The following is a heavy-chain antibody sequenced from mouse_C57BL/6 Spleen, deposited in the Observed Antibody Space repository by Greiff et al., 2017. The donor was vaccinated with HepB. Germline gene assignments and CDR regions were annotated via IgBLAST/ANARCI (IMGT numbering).Heavy chain of an antibody. CDR3: ARYLSYAMDY. D-gene: IGHD5-1*01. Sequence: EVQLQQSGPVLVKPGASVKMSCKASGYTFTDYYMNWVKQSHGKSLEWIGVINPYNGGTSYNQKFKGKATLTVDKSSSTAYIELNSLTSEDSAVYYCARYLSYAMDYWGQGTSVTVSS. CDR2: INPYNGGT. CDR1: GYTFTDYY. J-gene: IGHJ4*01. V-gene: IGHV1-19*01.